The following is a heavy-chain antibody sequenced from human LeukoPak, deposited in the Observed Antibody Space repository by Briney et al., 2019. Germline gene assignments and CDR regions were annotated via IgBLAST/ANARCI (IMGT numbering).Heavy chain of an antibody. J-gene: IGHJ4*02. Sequence: SETLSLTCTVSGGSISSSSYYWGWIRQPPGRGLEWIGSIYYCGSTYYNPSLKSRVTISVDTSKNQFSLKLSSVTAADTAVYYCASLVGLVGYWGQRTLVTVSS. D-gene: IGHD3-10*01. V-gene: IGHV4-39*01. CDR2: IYYCGST. CDR3: ASLVGLVGY. CDR1: GGSISSSSYY.